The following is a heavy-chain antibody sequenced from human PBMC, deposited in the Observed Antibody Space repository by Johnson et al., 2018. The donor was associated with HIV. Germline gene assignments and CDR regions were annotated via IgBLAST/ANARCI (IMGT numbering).Heavy chain of an antibody. CDR3: ARDRNHYDFWSGYYYDAFDI. D-gene: IGHD3-3*01. V-gene: IGHV3-52*01. CDR2: IKCDGSET. J-gene: IGHJ3*02. CDR1: GFTFSSSW. Sequence: MLLVESGGGLVQPGRSLRLSCAASGFTFSSSWMHWVCQAPEKGLEWVADIKCDGSETYYVDSVKGRFTISRDNAKNSLYLQMNSLRAEDTAVYYCARDRNHYDFWSGYYYDAFDIWGQGTMVTVSS.